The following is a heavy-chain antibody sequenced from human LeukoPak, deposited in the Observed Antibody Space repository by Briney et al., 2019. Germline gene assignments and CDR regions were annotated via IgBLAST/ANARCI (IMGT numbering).Heavy chain of an antibody. Sequence: GGSLRLSCAASGFTFSSYWMRWVRQAPGKGLVWVSRINSDGSSTSYADSVKGRFTISRDNAKNTLYLQMNSLRAEDTAVYYCARGGGNDYGDYWGQGTLVTVSS. V-gene: IGHV3-74*01. CDR2: INSDGSST. CDR3: ARGGGNDYGDY. J-gene: IGHJ4*02. CDR1: GFTFSSYW.